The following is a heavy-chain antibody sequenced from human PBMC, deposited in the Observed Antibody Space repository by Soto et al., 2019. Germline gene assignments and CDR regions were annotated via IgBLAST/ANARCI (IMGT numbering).Heavy chain of an antibody. D-gene: IGHD6-13*01. V-gene: IGHV4-39*01. CDR1: GGSISSSSYY. J-gene: IGHJ3*02. Sequence: SETLSLTCTVSGGSISSSSYYWGWIRQPPGKGLEWIGSIYYSGSTYYNPSLKSRGTISVDTSKNQFSLNLSSVTAADTAVYYCASGPSTSSSWYGDAFDIWGQGTMVTVSS. CDR2: IYYSGST. CDR3: ASGPSTSSSWYGDAFDI.